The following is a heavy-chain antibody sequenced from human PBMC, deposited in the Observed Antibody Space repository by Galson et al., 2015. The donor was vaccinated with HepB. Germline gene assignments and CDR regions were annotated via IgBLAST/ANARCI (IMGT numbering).Heavy chain of an antibody. CDR3: ARVDCSGAACQGFGMDV. V-gene: IGHV3-21*01. J-gene: IGHJ6*02. D-gene: IGHD2-15*01. CDR2: ISSSSHYM. CDR1: GFTFSSYS. Sequence: SLRLSCAASGFTFSSYSVNWVRQAPGKGLEWVSSISSSSHYMYYADSVRGRFTVSRDNAKNSLYLQMNSLRAEDTAIYYCARVDCSGAACQGFGMDVWGQGTAVTVSS.